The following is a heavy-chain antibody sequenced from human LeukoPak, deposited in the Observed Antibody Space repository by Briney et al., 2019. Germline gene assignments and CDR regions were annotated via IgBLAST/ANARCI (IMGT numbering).Heavy chain of an antibody. V-gene: IGHV4-59*01. CDR3: ASSSSSRFDY. J-gene: IGHJ4*02. Sequence: SETLSLICTVSGGSISSYYWSWIRQPPGKGLEWIGYIYYSGSTNYNPSLKSRVTISVDTSKNQFSLKLSSVTAADTAVYYCASSSSSRFDYWGQGTLVTVSS. CDR2: IYYSGST. D-gene: IGHD6-6*01. CDR1: GGSISSYY.